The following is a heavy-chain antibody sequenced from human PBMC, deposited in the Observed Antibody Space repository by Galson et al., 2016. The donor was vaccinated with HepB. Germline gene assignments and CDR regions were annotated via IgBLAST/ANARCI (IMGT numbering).Heavy chain of an antibody. V-gene: IGHV3-30*18. Sequence: SLRLSCAASGFTFNSYGMHWVRQAPGKGLEWVAVISYDGNNKYYADSVKGRFTISRDNSKNTLYLQMNSLRAEDTAVYYCAKDKNALLYYCHNSGPGDYWGQGTLVTVSS. CDR2: ISYDGNNK. CDR1: GFTFNSYG. CDR3: AKDKNALLYYCHNSGPGDY. D-gene: IGHD3-22*01. J-gene: IGHJ4*02.